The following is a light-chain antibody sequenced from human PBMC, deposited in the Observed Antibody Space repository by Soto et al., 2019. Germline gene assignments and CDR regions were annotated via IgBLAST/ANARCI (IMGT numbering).Light chain of an antibody. V-gene: IGLV1-47*01. CDR2: RNN. J-gene: IGLJ1*01. Sequence: QSVLTQPPSASGTPGQRVTISCSGSSSNIGSNYVYWYQQLPGTAPKLLIYRNNQRPSGVPDRFSGSKSGTSASLAICVLRSVDEADYYCAAWDDSLSGHYVFGTGTKVTVL. CDR3: AAWDDSLSGHYV. CDR1: SSNIGSNY.